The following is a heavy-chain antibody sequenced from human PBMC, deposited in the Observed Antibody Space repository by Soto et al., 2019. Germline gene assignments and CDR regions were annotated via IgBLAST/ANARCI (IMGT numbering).Heavy chain of an antibody. J-gene: IGHJ6*02. CDR2: ISCSGGST. D-gene: IGHD3-10*01. CDR1: GFTFSSYA. Sequence: PGGSLRLSCAASGFTFSSYAMTWVRQAPGKGLEWVSAISCSGGSTYYADSVKGRFTISRDNSKNTLYLQMNSLRAEDTAVYYCAKVGALHGYYYYGMDVWGQGTTVTVSS. V-gene: IGHV3-23*01. CDR3: AKVGALHGYYYYGMDV.